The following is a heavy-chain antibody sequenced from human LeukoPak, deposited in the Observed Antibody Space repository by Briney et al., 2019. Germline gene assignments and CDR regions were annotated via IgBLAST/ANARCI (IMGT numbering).Heavy chain of an antibody. CDR1: GYTFPSFG. CDR2: ITTYNGNT. Sequence: VASVKVSCKASGYTFPSFGISWVRQAPGQGLEWMGWITTYNGNTKYAQKVQGRVTMTTDTSTSTAYMELRSLRSDDTAVYYCARAVGSGWSSYFDYWGQGTLVAVSS. CDR3: ARAVGSGWSSYFDY. D-gene: IGHD6-19*01. V-gene: IGHV1-18*01. J-gene: IGHJ4*02.